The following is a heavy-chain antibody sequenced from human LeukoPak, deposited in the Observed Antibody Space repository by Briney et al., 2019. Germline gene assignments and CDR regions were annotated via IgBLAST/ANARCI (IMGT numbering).Heavy chain of an antibody. J-gene: IGHJ4*02. D-gene: IGHD6-19*01. CDR2: ISYDGSNK. CDR1: GFTFSSYA. CDR3: ARDYSSGFDY. Sequence: GRSLRLSCAASGFTFSSYAMHWVRQAPGKGLEWLAVISYDGSNKYYADSVKGRFTISRDNSKNTLYLQMNSLRAEDTAVYYCARDYSSGFDYWGQGTLVTVSS. V-gene: IGHV3-30-3*01.